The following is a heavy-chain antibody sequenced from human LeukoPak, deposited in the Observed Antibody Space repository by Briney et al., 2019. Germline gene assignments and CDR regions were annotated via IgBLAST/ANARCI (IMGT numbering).Heavy chain of an antibody. CDR2: ISYDGSNK. CDR3: AKDEVEHGLDY. Sequence: GGSLRLSCAASGFTFSSYGMHWVRQAPGKGLEWVAVISYDGSNKYYADSVKGRFTISRDNSKNTLYLQMNSLRAEDTAVYYCAKDEVEHGLDYWGRGTLVTVSS. J-gene: IGHJ4*02. CDR1: GFTFSSYG. D-gene: IGHD2-21*01. V-gene: IGHV3-30*18.